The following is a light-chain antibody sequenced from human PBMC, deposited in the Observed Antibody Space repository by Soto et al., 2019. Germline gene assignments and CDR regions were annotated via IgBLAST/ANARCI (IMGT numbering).Light chain of an antibody. Sequence: DIQMTQSASSLSASGGDRVTITRRASQSISNWLAWYQQKPGKAPKLLIYKASSSESGVPSRLSGSGSGTDFTLTISRLEPEDFAVYYCQQYGSSWTFGQGTKVDIK. J-gene: IGKJ1*01. CDR2: KAS. CDR3: QQYGSSWT. CDR1: QSISNW. V-gene: IGKV1-5*03.